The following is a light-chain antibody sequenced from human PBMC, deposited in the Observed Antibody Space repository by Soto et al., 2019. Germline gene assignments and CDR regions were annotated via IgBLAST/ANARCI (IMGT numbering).Light chain of an antibody. CDR3: QQYVGSGSPIT. Sequence: EIVLTQSPGTLSLSPGERATLSCRASESVSSSYLAWYQQKPGQAPRLLISDASSRASGVPDRFTGGGSGTDFTLTIRRLEPEDFALYYCQQYVGSGSPITFGQGTRLEIK. J-gene: IGKJ5*01. V-gene: IGKV3-20*01. CDR2: DAS. CDR1: ESVSSSY.